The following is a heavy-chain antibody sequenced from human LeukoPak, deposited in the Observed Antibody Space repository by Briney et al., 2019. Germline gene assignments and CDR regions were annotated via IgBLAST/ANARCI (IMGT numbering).Heavy chain of an antibody. CDR1: GGTFSSYA. V-gene: IGHV1-69*05. J-gene: IGHJ4*02. Sequence: SVKVSCKASGGTFSSYAISWVRQAPGQGLEWMGRIIPIFGTANYAQKFQGRVTITTDESTSTAYMELSSLRSEDTAVYYCARGGDGYNLGWFDYWGQGTLLSVSS. CDR2: IIPIFGTA. D-gene: IGHD5-24*01. CDR3: ARGGDGYNLGWFDY.